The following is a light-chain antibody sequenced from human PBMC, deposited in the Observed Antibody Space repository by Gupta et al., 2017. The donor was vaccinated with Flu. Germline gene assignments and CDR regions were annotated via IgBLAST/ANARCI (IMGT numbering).Light chain of an antibody. V-gene: IGLV3-21*02. CDR1: KIASKS. CDR3: QVWDSSGDHPFV. Sequence: GDKIASKSVHWYQQRPGQAPVLVVYNDRDRPSGIPERFSDSKSGNTATLTISRVGAGDEADYFCQVWDSSGDHPFVFGTGTKVTVL. CDR2: NDR. J-gene: IGLJ1*01.